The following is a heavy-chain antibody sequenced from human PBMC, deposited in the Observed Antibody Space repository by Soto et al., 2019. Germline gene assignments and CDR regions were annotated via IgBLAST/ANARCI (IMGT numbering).Heavy chain of an antibody. Sequence: QEQLVESGGGLVKPGGSLRLSCAASGFTFSDSYMSWVRQAPGKGLAWVAYISGSSGYTGYADSVKGRFTISRDNAKNSLYLQMNSLRAEDTAVYYCAKDRGGYGPPDVWGQGTTVTVSS. D-gene: IGHD3-10*01. CDR3: AKDRGGYGPPDV. CDR1: GFTFSDSY. CDR2: ISGSSGYT. V-gene: IGHV3-11*06. J-gene: IGHJ6*02.